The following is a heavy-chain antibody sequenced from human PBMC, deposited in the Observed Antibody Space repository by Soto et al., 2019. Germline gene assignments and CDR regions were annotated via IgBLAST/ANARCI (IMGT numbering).Heavy chain of an antibody. D-gene: IGHD1-1*01. CDR2: VGRSGDST. CDR1: GITFSNYV. V-gene: IGHV3-23*01. CDR3: CKCHPQRADAPSGGFLYFDS. Sequence: QPGGSLRLSCAASGITFSNYVMNWVRQAPGKGLEWVSTVGRSGDSTSYADSVKGRFTISRDNSKNAVYLQMNSLRAEDTALYYCCKCHPQRADAPSGGFLYFDSWGQGTLVTVSS. J-gene: IGHJ4*02.